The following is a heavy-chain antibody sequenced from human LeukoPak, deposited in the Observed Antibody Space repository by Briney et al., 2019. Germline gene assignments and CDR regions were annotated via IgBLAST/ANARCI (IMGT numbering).Heavy chain of an antibody. CDR2: MYDTGHT. Sequence: SETLSLTCSVSGGSISGYYWSWIRQPPGKGLQWIGYMYDTGHTMYNSTLKSRVTMSLDTSKNQFFLRLSSLTAADTAVYYCARPPFATPFDYWGPGTLVTVSS. J-gene: IGHJ4*02. V-gene: IGHV4-59*08. D-gene: IGHD2-15*01. CDR1: GGSISGYY. CDR3: ARPPFATPFDY.